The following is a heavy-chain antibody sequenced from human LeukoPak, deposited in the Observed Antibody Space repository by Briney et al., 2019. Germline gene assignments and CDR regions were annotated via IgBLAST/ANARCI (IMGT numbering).Heavy chain of an antibody. D-gene: IGHD6-13*01. CDR1: GFTFSSFA. CDR3: AKGMSSSWTYNYFDC. J-gene: IGHJ4*02. Sequence: RGSLRLSCAASGFTFSSFAMSWVRQAPGKGLEWVSGVSGGGGTTSYADSVKGRFTVSRDNSKNTLYLQMNTLRAEDTAMYYCAKGMSSSWTYNYFDCWGQGTLVTVSS. CDR2: VSGGGGTT. V-gene: IGHV3-23*01.